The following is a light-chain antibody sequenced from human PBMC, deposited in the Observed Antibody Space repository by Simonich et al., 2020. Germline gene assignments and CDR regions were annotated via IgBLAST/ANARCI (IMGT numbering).Light chain of an antibody. CDR1: QSVLYSSNNKNY. J-gene: IGKJ2*01. CDR2: WAS. CDR3: QQYYSTPRT. Sequence: DIVMTQSPDSLAVSLGERATLNCKSSQSVLYSSNNKNYLAWYKQKPGQPPKLLIYWASTRESGVPDRFSGSGSGTDFTLTISSLQAEDVAVYYCQQYYSTPRTFGQGTKLEIK. V-gene: IGKV4-1*01.